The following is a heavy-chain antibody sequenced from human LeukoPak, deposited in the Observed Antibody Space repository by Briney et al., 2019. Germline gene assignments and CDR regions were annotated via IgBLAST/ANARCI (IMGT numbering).Heavy chain of an antibody. Sequence: GGSLRLSCAASGFTFSDYYMSWIRQAPGKGLEWVSYISSSGSTIYYADSVKGRFTISRDNAKNSLYLQMNSLRAEDTAVYYCARDHHFDYYDYVGGWGQGTLVTVSS. J-gene: IGHJ4*02. CDR1: GFTFSDYY. CDR2: ISSSGSTI. CDR3: ARDHHFDYYDYVGG. V-gene: IGHV3-11*01. D-gene: IGHD3-16*01.